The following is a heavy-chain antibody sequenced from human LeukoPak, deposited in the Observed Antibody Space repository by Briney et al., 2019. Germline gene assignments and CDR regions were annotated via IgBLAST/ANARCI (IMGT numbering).Heavy chain of an antibody. J-gene: IGHJ6*02. CDR2: ISSGGGDT. V-gene: IGHV3-23*01. CDR1: EFTFSNYA. CDR3: AKAEGATFYYYGVDV. Sequence: PGGSLRLSCVASEFTFSNYAMNWVRQAPGKGLEWVSTISSGGGDTYIADSVKGRFTISKDNSKYTLYLQMNRLRADDTAVYYCAKAEGATFYYYGVDVWGQGTTVTVSS.